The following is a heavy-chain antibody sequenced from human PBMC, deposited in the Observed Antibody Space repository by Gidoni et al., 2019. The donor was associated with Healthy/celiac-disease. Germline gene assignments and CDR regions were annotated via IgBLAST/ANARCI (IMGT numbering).Heavy chain of an antibody. D-gene: IGHD3-10*01. CDR3: AKDSPPLWFGHNKGGYYFDY. CDR2: ISYDGSNK. V-gene: IGHV3-30*18. CDR1: GFTFSRDG. J-gene: IGHJ4*02. Sequence: QVQLVESGGGVVQPGRPRRLSCAAPGFTFSRDGMHWVRQAPGKGLEWVAVISYDGSNKYYADSVKGRFTISRDNSKNTLYLQMNSLRAEDTAVYYCAKDSPPLWFGHNKGGYYFDYWGQGTLVTVSS.